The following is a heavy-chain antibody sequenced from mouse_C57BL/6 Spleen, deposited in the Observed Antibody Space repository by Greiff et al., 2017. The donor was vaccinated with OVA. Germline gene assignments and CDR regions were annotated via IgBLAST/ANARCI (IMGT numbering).Heavy chain of an antibody. V-gene: IGHV1-50*01. J-gene: IGHJ2*01. CDR1: GYTFTSYW. D-gene: IGHD1-1*01. Sequence: QVQLKQPGAELVKPGASVKLSCKASGYTFTSYWMQWVKQRPGQGLEWIGEIDPSDSYTNYNQKFKGKATLTVDTSSSTAYMQLSSLTSEDSAVYYCARGDYYGSSWGQGTTLTVSS. CDR3: ARGDYYGSS. CDR2: IDPSDSYT.